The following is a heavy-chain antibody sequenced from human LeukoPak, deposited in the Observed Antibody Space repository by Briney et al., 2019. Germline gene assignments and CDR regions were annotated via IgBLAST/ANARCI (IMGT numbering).Heavy chain of an antibody. D-gene: IGHD6-13*01. V-gene: IGHV1-2*02. CDR2: INPNSGGT. CDR1: GYTFTGYY. Sequence: ASVKVSCKASGYTFTGYYMHWVRQAPGQGLEWMGWINPNSGGTNYAQKFQGRVTMTRDTSISTAYMELSRLRSDDTAVYYCARKPGIAAAGTFSYYYMDVWGKGTTVTISS. CDR3: ARKPGIAAAGTFSYYYMDV. J-gene: IGHJ6*03.